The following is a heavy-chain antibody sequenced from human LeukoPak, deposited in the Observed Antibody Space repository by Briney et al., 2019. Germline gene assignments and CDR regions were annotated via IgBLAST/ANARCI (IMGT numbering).Heavy chain of an antibody. V-gene: IGHV4-39*07. CDR3: ARGGSSWSFDY. CDR1: GGSISSSRYY. CDR2: ISYSGST. J-gene: IGHJ4*02. Sequence: SETLSLTCTVSGGSISSSRYYWGWIRQPPGKGLDWIGSISYSGSTNYNPSLKSRVTISVDTSKNQFSVKLSSVTAADTAVYYCARGGSSWSFDYWGQGTLVTVSS. D-gene: IGHD6-13*01.